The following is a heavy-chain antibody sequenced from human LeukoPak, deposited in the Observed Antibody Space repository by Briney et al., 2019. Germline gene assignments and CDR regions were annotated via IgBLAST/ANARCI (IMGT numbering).Heavy chain of an antibody. J-gene: IGHJ4*02. D-gene: IGHD6-13*01. V-gene: IGHV3-7*03. Sequence: GGSLRLSCAASGFTFTDYWMSWVRQAPGKGLEWVANIGQDGSNKFYVASVKGRFSISGDNAKNSVFLQMNNLRVEDTAIYYCATSRAAAGCDWGQGTLVTVSS. CDR2: IGQDGSNK. CDR3: ATSRAAAGCD. CDR1: GFTFTDYW.